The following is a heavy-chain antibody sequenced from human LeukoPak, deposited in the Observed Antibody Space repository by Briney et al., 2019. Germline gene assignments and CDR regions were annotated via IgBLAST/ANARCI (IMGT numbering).Heavy chain of an antibody. D-gene: IGHD3-22*01. CDR1: GFTFSSYG. CDR3: ARTSLSSGYYASYAFDI. Sequence: GGSLRLSCAASGFTFSSYGMHWVRQAPGKGLEWVAVIWYDGSNKYYADSVKGRFTLSRDNSKNTLYLQMNSLRDEDTAVYYCARTSLSSGYYASYAFDIWGQGTMVTVSS. CDR2: IWYDGSNK. J-gene: IGHJ3*02. V-gene: IGHV3-33*01.